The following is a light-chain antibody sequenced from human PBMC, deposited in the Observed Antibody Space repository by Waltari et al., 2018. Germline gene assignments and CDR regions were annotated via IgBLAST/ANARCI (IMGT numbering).Light chain of an antibody. V-gene: IGKV3-20*01. J-gene: IGKJ4*01. CDR1: QSVSTY. CDR2: GAS. CDR3: QHYGSSLST. Sequence: EIVLTQFPGTLSLSPGERATLPCRASQSVSTYLAWYQQKPGQAPSLLIHGASSRATGIPDRFSGGGSGTDFTLTISRLEPEDFAVYYCQHYGSSLSTFGGGTKVEIK.